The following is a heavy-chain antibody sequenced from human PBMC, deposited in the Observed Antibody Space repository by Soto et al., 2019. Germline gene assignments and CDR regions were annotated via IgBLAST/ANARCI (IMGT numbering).Heavy chain of an antibody. V-gene: IGHV3-23*01. Sequence: GGSLRLSCAASGFTFSSYTMNWVRQAPGKGLEWVSNISGSGGSPYYADSVKGRFTISRDNSKNTLYLQMNSLRAGDSAIYYCAKEGTSGLYYFDYWGQGTLVTVSS. J-gene: IGHJ4*02. CDR3: AKEGTSGLYYFDY. CDR2: ISGSGGSP. CDR1: GFTFSSYT. D-gene: IGHD6-19*01.